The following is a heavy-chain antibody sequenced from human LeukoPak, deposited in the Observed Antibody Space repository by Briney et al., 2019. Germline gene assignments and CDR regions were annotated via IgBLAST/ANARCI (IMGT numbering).Heavy chain of an antibody. V-gene: IGHV4-39*07. J-gene: IGHJ2*01. CDR3: ARGGAARPYWYFDL. CDR1: GGSISSSSYY. CDR2: IYYSGST. Sequence: SETLSLTCTVSGGSISSSSYYWGWIRQPPGKGLEWIGSIYYSGSTYYNPSLKSRVTISVDTSKNQFSLKLSSVTAADTAVYYCARGGAARPYWYFDLWGRGTLVTVSS. D-gene: IGHD6-6*01.